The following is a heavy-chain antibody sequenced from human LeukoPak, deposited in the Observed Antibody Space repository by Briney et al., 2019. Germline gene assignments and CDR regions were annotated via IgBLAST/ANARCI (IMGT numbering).Heavy chain of an antibody. D-gene: IGHD6-6*01. CDR2: ISGSGGST. CDR3: AKDIAARAHYYYYGMDV. CDR1: GFTFSSDT. J-gene: IGHJ6*02. Sequence: GGSLRLSCAASGFTFSSDTMSWVRQAPGKGLEWVSAISGSGGSTYYADSVKGRFTISRDNSKNTLYLQMNSLRAEDTAVYYCAKDIAARAHYYYYGMDVWGQGTTVTVSS. V-gene: IGHV3-23*01.